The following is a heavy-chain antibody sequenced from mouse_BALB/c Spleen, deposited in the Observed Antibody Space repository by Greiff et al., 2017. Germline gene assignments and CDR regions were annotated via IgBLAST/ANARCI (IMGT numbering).Heavy chain of an antibody. V-gene: IGHV14-3*02. D-gene: IGHD6-5*01. J-gene: IGHJ4*01. Sequence: VQLQQSGAELVKPGASVKLSCTASGFTIKDTYLHWVKQRPEQSLEWIGRIDPANGNTNYAPKFQGKATITADTSTNTSYLQLSSLTSEDTAVYYTARYPYADWGQGTSVTVSS. CDR3: ARYPYAD. CDR1: GFTIKDTY. CDR2: IDPANGNT.